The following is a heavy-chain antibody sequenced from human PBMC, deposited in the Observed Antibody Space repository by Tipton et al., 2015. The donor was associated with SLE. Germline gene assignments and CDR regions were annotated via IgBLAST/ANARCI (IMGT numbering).Heavy chain of an antibody. Sequence: TLSLTCTVSGGSVSSSSYYWGWIRQPPGKGLEWIGNIYYSGSTYYNPSLKSRVTISVDTSKNQFSLKLSSVTAADTAVYYCAGGQWLVSYYYYYYGMDVWGQGTTVTVSS. V-gene: IGHV4-39*07. J-gene: IGHJ6*02. CDR3: AGGQWLVSYYYYYYGMDV. CDR1: GGSVSSSSYY. CDR2: IYYSGST. D-gene: IGHD6-19*01.